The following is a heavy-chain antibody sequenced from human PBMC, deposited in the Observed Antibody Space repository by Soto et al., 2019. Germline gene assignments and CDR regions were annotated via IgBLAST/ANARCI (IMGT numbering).Heavy chain of an antibody. V-gene: IGHV3-23*01. CDR1: GFTFSTYA. Sequence: EVQLLESGGGLVQPGGSLRLSCAASGFTFSTYAMSWVRQAPGKGLEWVSAISADSTSTYYADSVKGRFTISRDNSKNTLYLQLNSLRAEDAAVYYCVNGDRIRGEVYLWGQGTTVTVSS. CDR2: ISADSTST. CDR3: VNGDRIRGEVYL. J-gene: IGHJ6*02. D-gene: IGHD3-10*01.